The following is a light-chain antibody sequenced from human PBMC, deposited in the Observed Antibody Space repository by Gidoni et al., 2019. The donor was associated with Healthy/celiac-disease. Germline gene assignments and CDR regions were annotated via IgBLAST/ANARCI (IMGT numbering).Light chain of an antibody. V-gene: IGLV2-14*01. CDR2: EVS. CDR3: SSYTSSSTQV. J-gene: IGLJ3*02. Sequence: SALTQPASASGSPGQSITISCTGTSSDVGGYNYVSWYQQHPGKAPKLMIYEVSNRPSGVSNRFSGSKSGNTASLTISGLQAEDEADYYCSSYTSSSTQVFGGGTKLTVL. CDR1: SSDVGGYNY.